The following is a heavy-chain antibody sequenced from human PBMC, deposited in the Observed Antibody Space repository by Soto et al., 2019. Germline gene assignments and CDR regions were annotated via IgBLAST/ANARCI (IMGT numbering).Heavy chain of an antibody. CDR1: GGSFSGYY. J-gene: IGHJ5*02. CDR3: ARRITIFGVVLGRTRSPCDWFDP. V-gene: IGHV4-34*01. CDR2: INHSGST. Sequence: KPSETLSLTCAVYGGSFSGYYWSWIRQPPGKGLEWIGEINHSGSTNYNPSLKSRVTISVDTSKNQFSLKLSSVTAADTAVYYCARRITIFGVVLGRTRSPCDWFDPWGQGTLVTVSS. D-gene: IGHD3-3*01.